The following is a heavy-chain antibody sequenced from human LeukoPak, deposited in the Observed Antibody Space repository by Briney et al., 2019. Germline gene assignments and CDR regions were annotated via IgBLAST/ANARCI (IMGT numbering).Heavy chain of an antibody. D-gene: IGHD1-26*01. CDR1: GYTFTGYY. CDR3: SRDLGGSYNDY. J-gene: IGHJ4*02. Sequence: ASVEVSCKASGYTFTGYYMHWVRQAPGQGLEWVGVINPSGGTTTYAQKLQGRVTMTRDTSTSTVYMELSSLRIEDTAVYYCSRDLGGSYNDYWGQGTMVTVSS. V-gene: IGHV1-46*04. CDR2: INPSGGTT.